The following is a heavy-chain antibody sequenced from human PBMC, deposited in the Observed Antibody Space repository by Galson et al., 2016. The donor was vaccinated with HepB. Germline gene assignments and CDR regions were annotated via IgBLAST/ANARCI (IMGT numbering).Heavy chain of an antibody. CDR1: SDPVTSGTYY. D-gene: IGHD2-2*02. V-gene: IGHV4-61*01. CDR2: IHDSGNT. CDR3: ARDEGFYNGMDV. J-gene: IGHJ6*02. Sequence: SETLSLTCTVSSDPVTSGTYYWSWVRQSPGKGLDWIGYIHDSGNTNYNPSIKSRVTISRDTSKNQFFLELTSVTAADTAVYYCARDEGFYNGMDVWGQGTTVTGSS.